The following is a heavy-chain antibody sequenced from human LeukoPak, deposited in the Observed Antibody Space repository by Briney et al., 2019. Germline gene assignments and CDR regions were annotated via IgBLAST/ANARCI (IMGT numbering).Heavy chain of an antibody. CDR3: AKALFGGNTC. CDR1: GFSFSTYG. J-gene: IGHJ4*02. Sequence: PGGSLRLSCVASGFSFSTYGMSWVRQAPGKGLECVSGISGNAATTYYADSVKGRFTISRENSKNKLYLQMDSPRAEDTAVYYCAKALFGGNTCWGQGTLVTVSS. V-gene: IGHV3-23*01. CDR2: ISGNAATT. D-gene: IGHD2-15*01.